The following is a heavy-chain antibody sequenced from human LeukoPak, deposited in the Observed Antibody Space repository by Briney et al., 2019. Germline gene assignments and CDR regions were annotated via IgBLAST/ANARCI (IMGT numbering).Heavy chain of an antibody. D-gene: IGHD1-26*01. CDR2: XXPNSGGX. CDR3: ARGSQLVGATSGFDY. V-gene: IGHV1-2*02. CDR1: GYTFTGYY. J-gene: IGHJ4*02. Sequence: ASVKVACKASGYTFTGYYMHSVRQAPGQGRXXXXXXXPNSGGXXNXXXXXXXVXMTRDTSISTAYMELSRLRSDDTAVYYCARGSQLVGATSGFDYWGQGTLVTVSS.